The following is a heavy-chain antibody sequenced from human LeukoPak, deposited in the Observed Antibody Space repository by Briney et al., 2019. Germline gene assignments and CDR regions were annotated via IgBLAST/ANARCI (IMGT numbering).Heavy chain of an antibody. V-gene: IGHV4-59*01. CDR3: ARGDGYKSPYYYYYMDV. D-gene: IGHD5-24*01. Sequence: PSQTLSLTCTVSGGSISSYYWSWIRQPPGKGLEWIGYIYYSGSTNYSPSLKSRVTISVDTSKNQFSLKLSSVTAADTAVYYCARGDGYKSPYYYYYMDVWGKGTTVTISS. J-gene: IGHJ6*03. CDR1: GGSISSYY. CDR2: IYYSGST.